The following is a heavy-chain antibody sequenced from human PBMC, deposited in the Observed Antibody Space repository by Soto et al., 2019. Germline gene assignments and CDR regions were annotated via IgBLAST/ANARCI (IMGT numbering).Heavy chain of an antibody. CDR2: INHSGST. Sequence: SETLYLTCAVYGGSFSGYYWSWIRQPPGKGLEWIGEINHSGSTNYNPSLKSRVTISVDTSKNQFSLRLSSVTAADTAVYYCAPRAVVVPAVRGGYYGMDVWGQGTTVTVSS. D-gene: IGHD2-2*01. CDR1: GGSFSGYY. J-gene: IGHJ6*02. CDR3: APRAVVVPAVRGGYYGMDV. V-gene: IGHV4-34*01.